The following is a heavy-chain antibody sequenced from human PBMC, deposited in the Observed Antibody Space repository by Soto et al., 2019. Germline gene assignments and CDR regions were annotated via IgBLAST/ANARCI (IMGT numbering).Heavy chain of an antibody. CDR2: TYYSGST. CDR3: ARASHYDSSGYYYSRPFDY. V-gene: IGHV4-31*03. D-gene: IGHD3-22*01. CDR1: GGSISSGGYY. J-gene: IGHJ4*02. Sequence: SETLSLTCTVSGGSISSGGYYWSWIRQHPGKGLEWIGYTYYSGSTYYNPSLKSRVTISVDTSKNQFSLKLSSVTAADTAVYYCARASHYDSSGYYYSRPFDYWGQGTLVTVSS.